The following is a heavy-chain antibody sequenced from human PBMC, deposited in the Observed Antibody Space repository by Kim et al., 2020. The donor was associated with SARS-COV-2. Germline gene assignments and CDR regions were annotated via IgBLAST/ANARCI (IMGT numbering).Heavy chain of an antibody. CDR2: IGSAGDT. CDR1: GCTFSSYD. CDR3: ASDRYYYGSGSLYYYYYGMDV. D-gene: IGHD3-10*01. V-gene: IGHV3-13*01. Sequence: GGSLRLSCAASGCTFSSYDMHWVRQATGKGLEWVSAIGSAGDTYYPGSVKGRFTISRENAKNSLYLQMNSLRAGDTAVYYCASDRYYYGSGSLYYYYYGMDVWGQGTTVTVSS. J-gene: IGHJ6*02.